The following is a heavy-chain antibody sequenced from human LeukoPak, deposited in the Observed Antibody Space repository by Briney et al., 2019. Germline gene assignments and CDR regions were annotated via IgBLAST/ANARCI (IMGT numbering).Heavy chain of an antibody. CDR2: IYYSGST. J-gene: IGHJ4*02. CDR3: ARHGYYESSGLDY. V-gene: IGHV4-59*08. Sequence: SETLSLTCTVSGYSIRSDYYWSWIRQPPGKGLEWIGCIYYSGSTNYNPSLKSRVTMSVDTSKNQFSLKLNSVTAADTAVYYCARHGYYESSGLDYWGQGTLVTVSS. D-gene: IGHD3-22*01. CDR1: GYSIRSDYY.